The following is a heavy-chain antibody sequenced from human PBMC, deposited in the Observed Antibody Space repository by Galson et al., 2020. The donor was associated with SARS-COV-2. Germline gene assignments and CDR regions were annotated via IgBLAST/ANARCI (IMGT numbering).Heavy chain of an antibody. Sequence: SETLSLTCTVPGGSISSYYWSWIRQTPGKGLEWIGYIYYSGSTNYNPSLKSRVTISVDTSKNQFSLKLSSVTAADTAVYYCASGNPCYYYYYMDVCGKGTTVTVSS. CDR3: ASGNPCYYYYYMDV. V-gene: IGHV4-59*01. CDR1: GGSISSYY. CDR2: IYYSGST. J-gene: IGHJ6*03.